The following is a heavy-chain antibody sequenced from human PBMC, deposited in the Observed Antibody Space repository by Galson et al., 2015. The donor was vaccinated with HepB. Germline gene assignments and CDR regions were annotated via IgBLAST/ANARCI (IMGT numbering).Heavy chain of an antibody. Sequence: QSGAEVKKPGESLKISCRAFGYSFTSHWIGWVRQMPGKGLEWMGIIYPGDSDTRYSPSFQGQVTISVDKSITTAYLHWSSLKASDTAMYYCGAGRGSSFEYWGQGILVTASS. V-gene: IGHV5-51*03. CDR2: IYPGDSDT. D-gene: IGHD6-6*01. J-gene: IGHJ4*02. CDR3: GAGRGSSFEY. CDR1: GYSFTSHW.